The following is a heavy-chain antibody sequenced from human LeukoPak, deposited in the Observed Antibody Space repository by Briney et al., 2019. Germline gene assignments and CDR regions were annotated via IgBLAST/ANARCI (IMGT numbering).Heavy chain of an antibody. Sequence: GESLKISCKGSGYSFTTYWTGWVRQMPGKGLEWMGIIYPGDSDTRYSPSFQGHVTISADKSISTAYLQWSSLKASYTAMYYCARQSTRNFDYWGQGTLVTVSS. CDR3: ARQSTRNFDY. J-gene: IGHJ4*02. V-gene: IGHV5-51*01. CDR1: GYSFTTYW. CDR2: IYPGDSDT.